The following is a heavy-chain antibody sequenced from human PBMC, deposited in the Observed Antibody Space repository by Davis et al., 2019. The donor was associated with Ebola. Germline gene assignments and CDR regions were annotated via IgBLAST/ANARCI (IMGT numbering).Heavy chain of an antibody. CDR1: GFTFSDYY. CDR2: ISGSGTTV. CDR3: VRDPALVVTGGGWFFGL. D-gene: IGHD2-21*02. Sequence: GESLKISCAGSGFTFSDYYMSWIRQAPGKGLEWVSFISGSGTTVSYADSVRGRFTISRDNAKNSLYLQMNSLRAEDTAVYYCVRDPALVVTGGGWFFGLWGRGTLVTVSS. J-gene: IGHJ2*01. V-gene: IGHV3-11*04.